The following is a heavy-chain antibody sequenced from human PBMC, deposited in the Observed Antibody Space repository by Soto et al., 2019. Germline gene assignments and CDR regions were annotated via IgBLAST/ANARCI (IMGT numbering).Heavy chain of an antibody. D-gene: IGHD1-26*01. CDR2: IYYSGST. CDR3: ARRWGRTFDD. V-gene: IGHV4-59*08. CDR1: GGSISSYY. J-gene: IGHJ4*02. Sequence: PSETLSLTCTVSGGSISSYYWSWIRQSPGKGLEWIGYIYYSGSTNYNPSLKSRVTTSVDTSKNQFSLKLSSVTAADTAVYYCARRWGRTFDDWGQGTLVTVSS.